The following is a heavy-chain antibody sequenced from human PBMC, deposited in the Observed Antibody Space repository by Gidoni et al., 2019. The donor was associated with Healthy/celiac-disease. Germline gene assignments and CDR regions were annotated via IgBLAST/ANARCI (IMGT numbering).Heavy chain of an antibody. V-gene: IGHV3-9*01. CDR2: ISWNSGSI. D-gene: IGHD3-3*01. CDR3: AKVPYDFPHFDI. CDR1: GFTFDDYA. J-gene: IGHJ3*02. Sequence: EVQLVESGGGLVQPGRSLRLSCAASGFTFDDYAMHWVRQAPGKGLEWVSGISWNSGSIGYADSVKGRFTISRDNAKNSLYLQMNSLRAEDTALYYCAKVPYDFPHFDIWGQGTMVTVSS.